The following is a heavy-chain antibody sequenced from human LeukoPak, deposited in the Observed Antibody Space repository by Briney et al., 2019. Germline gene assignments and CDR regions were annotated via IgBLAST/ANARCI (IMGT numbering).Heavy chain of an antibody. V-gene: IGHV1-18*04. CDR1: GYTFTGYY. CDR2: INPNSGNT. D-gene: IGHD3-3*01. CDR3: ARAGPYDFWSGYYPDYFDY. J-gene: IGHJ4*02. Sequence: GASVKVSCKASGYTFTGYYMHWVRQAPGQGLEWMGWINPNSGNTNYAQKLQGRVTMTTDTSTSTAYMELRSLRSDDTAVYYCARAGPYDFWSGYYPDYFDYWGQGTLVTVSS.